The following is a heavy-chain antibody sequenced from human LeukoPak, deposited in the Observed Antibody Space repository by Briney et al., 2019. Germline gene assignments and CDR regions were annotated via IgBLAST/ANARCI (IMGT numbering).Heavy chain of an antibody. CDR1: GGSFSGYY. D-gene: IGHD6-19*01. Sequence: SETLSLTCAVYGGSFSGYYWTWIRQPPGKGLEWIGEINHSGSTNYNPSLKSRVTISVDTSKNQFSLKLSPVTAADTAVYYCASLQYSREDWFDPWGQGTLVTVSS. V-gene: IGHV4-34*01. CDR3: ASLQYSREDWFDP. J-gene: IGHJ5*02. CDR2: INHSGST.